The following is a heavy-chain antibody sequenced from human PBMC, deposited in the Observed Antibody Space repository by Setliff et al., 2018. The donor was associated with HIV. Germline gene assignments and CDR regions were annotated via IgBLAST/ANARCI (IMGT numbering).Heavy chain of an antibody. CDR2: ISTTGSDR. CDR1: GFTFSTFS. V-gene: IGHV3-21*01. J-gene: IGHJ4*02. Sequence: GGSLRLSCAASGFTFSTFSMSWVRQAPGKGLEWVSSISTTGSDRFYTDSVKGRFTISRDNAKKSLYLQMNSLRAEDTAVYYCARDFTDTVVGVVPFFDFWGLGTLVTVSS. CDR3: ARDFTDTVVGVVPFFDF. D-gene: IGHD3-3*01.